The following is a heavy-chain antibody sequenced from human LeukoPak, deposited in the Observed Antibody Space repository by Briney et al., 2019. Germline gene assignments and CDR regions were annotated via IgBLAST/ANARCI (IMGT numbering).Heavy chain of an antibody. D-gene: IGHD6-6*01. J-gene: IGHJ4*02. V-gene: IGHV4-4*07. CDR1: GGSISGSY. CDR3: AREGSSESFFDY. Sequence: SETLSLTCTESGGSISGSYWSWIRQPAGEGLEWIGRIYTSGSTNYNPPLKSRVTMSVDTSKNQFSLKLSSVTAADTAVYYCAREGSSESFFDYWGQGTLVTVSS. CDR2: IYTSGST.